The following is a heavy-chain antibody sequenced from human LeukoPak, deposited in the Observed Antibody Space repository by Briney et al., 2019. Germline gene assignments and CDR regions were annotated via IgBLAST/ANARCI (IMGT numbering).Heavy chain of an antibody. CDR2: IYYSGRT. Sequence: SETLSLTCTVSGGSISSSSYYWGWVRQPPGKGLEWIGNIYYSGRTYYNPSLKSRVTFSVDTSKNQFSLKVNSVTAADTAVYYCARKTLIYSNSWYVDYWGQGTLVTVSP. D-gene: IGHD6-13*01. CDR1: GGSISSSSYY. CDR3: ARKTLIYSNSWYVDY. J-gene: IGHJ4*02. V-gene: IGHV4-39*01.